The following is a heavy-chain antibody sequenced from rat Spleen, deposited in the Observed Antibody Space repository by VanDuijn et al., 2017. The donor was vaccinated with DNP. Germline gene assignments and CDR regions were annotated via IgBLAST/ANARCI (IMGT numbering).Heavy chain of an antibody. V-gene: IGHV2-19*01. CDR3: THSGQSYYYGSPFAY. J-gene: IGHJ3*01. D-gene: IGHD1-2*01. Sequence: QVQLKESGPGLVQPSQTLSLTCTVSGFSSTDYSVHWVRQPPGKGLEWMGRIRSGGSTDYNSALKSRLSISRDTSKSQVFLKMNSRQTEDTAISFCTHSGQSYYYGSPFAYWGQGTLVTVSA. CDR1: GFSSTDYS. CDR2: IRSGGST.